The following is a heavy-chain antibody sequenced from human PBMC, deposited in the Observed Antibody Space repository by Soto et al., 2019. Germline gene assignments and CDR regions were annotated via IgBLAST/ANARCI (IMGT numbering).Heavy chain of an antibody. CDR3: ARALGEVYYYYYGMDV. D-gene: IGHD2-21*01. J-gene: IGHJ6*02. V-gene: IGHV1-2*02. CDR2: INPNSGGT. Sequence: PGESLKISCKASGYTFTGYYMHWVRQAPGQGLEWMGWINPNSGGTNYAQKFQGRVTMTRDTSISTAYMELSRLRSDDTAVYYCARALGEVYYYYYGMDVCGQGTTVTVSS. CDR1: GYTFTGYY.